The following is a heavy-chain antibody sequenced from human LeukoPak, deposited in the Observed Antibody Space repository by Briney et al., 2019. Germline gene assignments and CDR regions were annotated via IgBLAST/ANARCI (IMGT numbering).Heavy chain of an antibody. CDR3: EKGSSSWYRNAAFDI. Sequence: GRSLRLSCAASGFTFDDYAMHWVRQAPGKGLEWVSGISWNSGSIDYADSVKSRFTISRDNAKNSPYLQMNSLRAEDMALYYCEKGSSSWYRNAAFDIWGQGTMVTVSS. V-gene: IGHV3-9*03. D-gene: IGHD6-13*01. J-gene: IGHJ3*02. CDR1: GFTFDDYA. CDR2: ISWNSGSI.